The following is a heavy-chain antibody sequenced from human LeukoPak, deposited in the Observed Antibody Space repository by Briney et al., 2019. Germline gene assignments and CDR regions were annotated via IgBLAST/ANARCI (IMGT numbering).Heavy chain of an antibody. J-gene: IGHJ4*02. CDR3: ARDMGYCSGGSCDHYFDY. CDR2: ISSSGSTI. CDR1: GFTFSDYW. Sequence: GGSLRLSCAASGFTFSDYWMTWVRQASGKGLEWVSYISSSGSTIYYADSVKGRFTISRDNAKNSLYLQMNSLRAEDTAVYYCARDMGYCSGGSCDHYFDYWGQGTLVTVSS. V-gene: IGHV3-11*04. D-gene: IGHD2-15*01.